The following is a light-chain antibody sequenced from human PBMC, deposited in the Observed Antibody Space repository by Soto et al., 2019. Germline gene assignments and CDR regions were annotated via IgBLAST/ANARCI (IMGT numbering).Light chain of an antibody. CDR2: DVT. V-gene: IGLV2-14*01. J-gene: IGLJ1*01. CDR1: RSDVGGYNY. CDR3: SSYTSSTTPYV. Sequence: QSVLTQLASVYGSPGQSITISCTGTRSDVGGYNYVSWYQQHPGKAPKLMIYDVTNRPSGVSNRFSGSKSGNTASLTISGLQADDEADYYCSSYTSSTTPYVFGAGTKVTVL.